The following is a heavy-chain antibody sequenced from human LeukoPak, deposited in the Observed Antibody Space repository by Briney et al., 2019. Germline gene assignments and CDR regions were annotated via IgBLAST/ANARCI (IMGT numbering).Heavy chain of an antibody. V-gene: IGHV1-2*02. CDR2: INPNSGGT. D-gene: IGHD3-10*01. CDR3: ARGQSMGYYGSGSYYIDY. Sequence: ASVKVSCKASGYTFTGYYMHWVRQAPGQGLEWMGWINPNSGGTNYAQKFQGRVTMTRNTSISTAYMELSSLRSEDTAVYYCARGQSMGYYGSGSYYIDYWGQGTLVTVSS. J-gene: IGHJ4*02. CDR1: GYTFTGYY.